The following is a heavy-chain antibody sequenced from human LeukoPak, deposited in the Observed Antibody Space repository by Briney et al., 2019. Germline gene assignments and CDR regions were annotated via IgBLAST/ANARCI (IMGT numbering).Heavy chain of an antibody. J-gene: IGHJ6*03. Sequence: PGGSLRLSCAASGFTFSTYWMSWVRQAPGKGLEWVANIKQDGSEKYYVDSVKGRFTISRDNAKNSLDLQMSSLRAEDTAVYYCAKDLSDRELPGYYYYYMDVWGKGTTVTVSS. CDR3: AKDLSDRELPGYYYYYMDV. CDR1: GFTFSTYW. D-gene: IGHD1-26*01. V-gene: IGHV3-7*03. CDR2: IKQDGSEK.